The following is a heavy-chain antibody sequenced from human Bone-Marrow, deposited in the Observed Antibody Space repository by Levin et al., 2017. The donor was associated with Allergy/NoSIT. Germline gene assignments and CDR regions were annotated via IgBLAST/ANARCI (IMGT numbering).Heavy chain of an antibody. Sequence: GGSLRLSCVASGLIFSNAWMHWLRQVPGKGLQWVGRIKSKAAGGTTHYAAPLKDRFTISRDDSKNTLFLQMDSLNTEDTALYYCSEEIQGGLDYWGQGTLVTVSS. CDR3: SEEIQGGLDY. V-gene: IGHV3-15*01. CDR1: GLIFSNAW. D-gene: IGHD5-18*01. J-gene: IGHJ4*02. CDR2: IKSKAAGGTT.